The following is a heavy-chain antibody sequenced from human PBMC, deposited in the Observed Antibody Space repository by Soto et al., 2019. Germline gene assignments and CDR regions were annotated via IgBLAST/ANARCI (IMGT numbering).Heavy chain of an antibody. Sequence: QVQLQQWGAGLFKPSETLSLTCAVYGGSFSGYYWSWIRQPPGKGLEWIGEINHSRSTNYNPSLKSRVTISVDTSKNQFSLKLSSVTAADTAVYYCARGLELEMFAFDIWGQGTMVTVSS. CDR2: INHSRST. CDR1: GGSFSGYY. J-gene: IGHJ3*02. D-gene: IGHD3-3*01. V-gene: IGHV4-34*01. CDR3: ARGLELEMFAFDI.